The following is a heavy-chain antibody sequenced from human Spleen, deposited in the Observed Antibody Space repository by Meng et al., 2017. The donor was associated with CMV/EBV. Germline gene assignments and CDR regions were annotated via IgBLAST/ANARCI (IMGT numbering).Heavy chain of an antibody. Sequence: SGFTFRSYTMPWARQAPGKGLEWVAVISDYHGSNKYYADSVKGRFTISRDNTKNTLYLQMNSLRAEDTAVYYCARGIWFGELSGDYWGQGALVTVSS. J-gene: IGHJ4*02. CDR2: ISDYHGSNK. D-gene: IGHD3-10*01. V-gene: IGHV3-30*04. CDR1: GFTFRSYT. CDR3: ARGIWFGELSGDY.